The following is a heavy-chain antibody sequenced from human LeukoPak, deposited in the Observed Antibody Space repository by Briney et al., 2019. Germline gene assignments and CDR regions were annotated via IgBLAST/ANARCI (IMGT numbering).Heavy chain of an antibody. D-gene: IGHD3-10*01. CDR2: ISGDGAST. J-gene: IGHJ3*01. CDR3: AKASYVSGRPLHTFDV. V-gene: IGHV3-23*01. Sequence: GGSLRLSCAASGFTFAIHAMTWVRQAPGKGLEWVSGISGDGASTHYAESVKGQFTISRDNSQNTLFLQMNSLRVEDTAIYYCAKASYVSGRPLHTFDVWGQGTMVTVSS. CDR1: GFTFAIHA.